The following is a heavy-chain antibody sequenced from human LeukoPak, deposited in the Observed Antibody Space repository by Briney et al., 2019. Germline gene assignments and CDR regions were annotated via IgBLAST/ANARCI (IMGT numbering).Heavy chain of an antibody. CDR3: ARDRTGDSSGYFDY. D-gene: IGHD3-22*01. Sequence: TSETLSLTCTVSGGSISSYYWSWIRQHPGKGLEWIGYIYYSGSTYYTPSLKSRLTISVDTSKNQFSLKLSSVTAADTAVYYCARDRTGDSSGYFDYWGQGTLVTVSS. CDR2: IYYSGST. J-gene: IGHJ4*02. CDR1: GGSISSYY. V-gene: IGHV4-59*06.